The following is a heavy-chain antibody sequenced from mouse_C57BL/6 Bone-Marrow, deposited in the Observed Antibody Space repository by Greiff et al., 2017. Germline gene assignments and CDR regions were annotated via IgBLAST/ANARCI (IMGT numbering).Heavy chain of an antibody. CDR1: GYTFTSYW. V-gene: IGHV1-53*01. CDR3: ARGATMVRTRGFAY. J-gene: IGHJ3*01. Sequence: VQLKQPGTELVKPGASVKLSCKASGYTFTSYWMHWVKQRPGQGLEWIGNINPSNGGTNYNEKFKSKATLTVDKSSSTAYMQLSSLTSEDSAVYYGARGATMVRTRGFAYWGQGTLVTVSA. D-gene: IGHD2-2*01. CDR2: INPSNGGT.